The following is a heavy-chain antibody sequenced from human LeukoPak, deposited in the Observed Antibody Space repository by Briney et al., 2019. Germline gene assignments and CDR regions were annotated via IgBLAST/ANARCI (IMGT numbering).Heavy chain of an antibody. V-gene: IGHV1-69*02. J-gene: IGHJ3*02. CDR2: IIPILGIA. Sequence: SVKVSCKASGGTFSSYTISWVRQAPGQGLEWMGRIIPILGIANYAQKFQGRVTITADKSTSTAYMELSSLRSGDTAVYYCASRYCSSTSCYTLSAFDIWGQGTMVTVSS. CDR3: ASRYCSSTSCYTLSAFDI. D-gene: IGHD2-2*02. CDR1: GGTFSSYT.